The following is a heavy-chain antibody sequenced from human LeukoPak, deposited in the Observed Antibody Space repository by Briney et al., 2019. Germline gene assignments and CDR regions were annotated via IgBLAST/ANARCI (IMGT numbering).Heavy chain of an antibody. V-gene: IGHV4-4*07. Sequence: PSETLSPTCTVSGGSISSYYWSWIRQPAGKGLEWIGRIYTSGSTNYNPSPKSRATMSVDTSKNQFSLKLSSVTAADTAVYYCARDRAGVFGVVIIDYWGQGTLVTVSS. CDR1: GGSISSYY. D-gene: IGHD3-3*01. CDR2: IYTSGST. CDR3: ARDRAGVFGVVIIDY. J-gene: IGHJ4*02.